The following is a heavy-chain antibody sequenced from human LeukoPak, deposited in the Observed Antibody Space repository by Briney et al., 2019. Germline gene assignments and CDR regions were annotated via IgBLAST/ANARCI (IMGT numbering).Heavy chain of an antibody. CDR3: AKDMKSFSSDAFDM. CDR1: GFTFSSFA. Sequence: GGSLRLSCAASGFTFSSFAMTWVRQAPGKRLEWVSGLSASGESTYYADSVKGRFTISRDNSRNTLYVQMNSLRAEDTALYYCAKDMKSFSSDAFDMWGQGTMVTLST. V-gene: IGHV3-23*01. J-gene: IGHJ3*02. D-gene: IGHD2-2*01. CDR2: LSASGEST.